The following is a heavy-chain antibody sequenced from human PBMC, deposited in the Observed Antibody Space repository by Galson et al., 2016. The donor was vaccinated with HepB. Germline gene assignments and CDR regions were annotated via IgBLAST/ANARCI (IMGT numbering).Heavy chain of an antibody. CDR1: GGSINFTDW. V-gene: IGHV4-4*02. D-gene: IGHD6-13*01. CDR2: IYHSGDT. J-gene: IGHJ4*02. Sequence: SETLSLTCAVSGGSINFTDWWTWVRQPPGKGLEWIGEIYHSGDTNYNPSLKSRVTISVDKSKNQFSLKLTSVTAADTAVYFCAQMAAADLALEYWGQGTLVTVSS. CDR3: AQMAAADLALEY.